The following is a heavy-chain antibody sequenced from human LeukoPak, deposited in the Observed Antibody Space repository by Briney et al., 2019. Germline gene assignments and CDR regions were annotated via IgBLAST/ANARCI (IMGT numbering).Heavy chain of an antibody. CDR3: ARRKTMVRGVRSRRNWFDP. V-gene: IGHV1-18*01. Sequence: ASVKVSCKASGYTFTSYGISWVRQAPGQGLEWMGWISAYNGNTNYAQKLQGRVTMTTDTSTSTAYMELRSLRSDDTAVYYCARRKTMVRGVRSRRNWFDPWGQGTLVTVSS. J-gene: IGHJ5*02. D-gene: IGHD3-10*01. CDR2: ISAYNGNT. CDR1: GYTFTSYG.